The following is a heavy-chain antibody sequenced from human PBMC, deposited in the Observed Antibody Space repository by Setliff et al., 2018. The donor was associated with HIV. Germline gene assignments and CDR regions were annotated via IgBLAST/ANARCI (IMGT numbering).Heavy chain of an antibody. D-gene: IGHD5-12*01. V-gene: IGHV3-23*01. Sequence: GALRLSCAASGLIFSSYEMNWVRQAPGKGLEWISFIGGHGSSTYYADSVKGRFTISRDNSKNTLYLQMNSLKTEDTAVYYCTTEDPWLRFGHWGQGTLVTVSS. CDR2: IGGHGSST. J-gene: IGHJ5*02. CDR3: TTEDPWLRFGH. CDR1: GLIFSSYE.